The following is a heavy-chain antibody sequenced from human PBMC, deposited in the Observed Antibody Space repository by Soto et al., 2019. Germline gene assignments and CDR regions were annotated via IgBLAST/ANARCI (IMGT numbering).Heavy chain of an antibody. V-gene: IGHV4-59*01. CDR1: GGSISSYY. CDR2: IYYSGST. Sequence: SETLSLTCTVSGGSISSYYWSWIRQPPGKGLEWIGYIYYSGSTNYNPSLKSRVTISVDTSKNQFSLKLSSVTAADTAVYYCARDRSHYDILTGYYMRAFDIWGQGTMVTVSS. CDR3: ARDRSHYDILTGYYMRAFDI. D-gene: IGHD3-9*01. J-gene: IGHJ3*02.